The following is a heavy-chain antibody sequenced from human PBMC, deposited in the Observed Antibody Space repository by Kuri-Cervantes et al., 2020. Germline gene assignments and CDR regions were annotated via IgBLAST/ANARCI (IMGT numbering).Heavy chain of an antibody. Sequence: GESLKISCVTSGFTFDDYGMSWVRQVPGKGLEWVCSINWNGEINWNGDNRAYIDSVKGRFTISRDNAKNSLYLQMNSLRAEDTAVYYCAKGLYDSSGYYPQIPPCSPDVWGKGTTVTVSS. CDR2: INWNGEINWNGDNR. CDR3: AKGLYDSSGYYPQIPPCSPDV. J-gene: IGHJ6*04. D-gene: IGHD3-22*01. CDR1: GFTFDDYG. V-gene: IGHV3-20*04.